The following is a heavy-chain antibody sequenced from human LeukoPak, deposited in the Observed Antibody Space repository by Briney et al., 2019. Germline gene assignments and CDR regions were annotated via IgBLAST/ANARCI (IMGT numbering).Heavy chain of an antibody. V-gene: IGHV3-53*01. Sequence: PGGSLRLSCEGSGFTVSSNYMSWVRQAPGKGLEWVSVIYSGGSTYYAGSVKGRFTISKDNSKNTLYLQMNSLRAEDTAVYYCATSAVVRLFDYWGQGALVTVSS. CDR1: GFTVSSNY. CDR3: ATSAVVRLFDY. D-gene: IGHD2-2*01. CDR2: IYSGGST. J-gene: IGHJ4*02.